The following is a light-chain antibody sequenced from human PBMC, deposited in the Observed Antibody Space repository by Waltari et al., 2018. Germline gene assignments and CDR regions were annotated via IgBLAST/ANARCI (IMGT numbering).Light chain of an antibody. V-gene: IGLV3-25*03. CDR2: IDT. J-gene: IGLJ2*01. CDR3: QSADSSGLVV. CDR1: ALSKQY. Sequence: SYELTHTPSVSVSPGQTPRITCSGDALSKQYVHWYQKKPGRAPVMVMYIDTERPSGIPERFSGSSSGTTLTLTISGVQAEDEADYYCQSADSSGLVVFGGGTKLTVL.